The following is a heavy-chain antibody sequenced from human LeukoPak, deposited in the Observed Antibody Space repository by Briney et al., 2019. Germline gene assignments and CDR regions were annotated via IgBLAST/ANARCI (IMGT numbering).Heavy chain of an antibody. V-gene: IGHV1-69*01. CDR3: ARGGAPDIVVVPAAIPYYYYYMDV. Sequence: SVKVSCKASGGTFSSYAISWVRQAPGQGLEWMGGIIPIFDTANYAQKFQGRVTITADESTSTAYMELSSLRSEDTAVYYCARGGAPDIVVVPAAIPYYYYYMDVWGKGTTVTVSS. D-gene: IGHD2-2*01. J-gene: IGHJ6*03. CDR2: IIPIFDTA. CDR1: GGTFSSYA.